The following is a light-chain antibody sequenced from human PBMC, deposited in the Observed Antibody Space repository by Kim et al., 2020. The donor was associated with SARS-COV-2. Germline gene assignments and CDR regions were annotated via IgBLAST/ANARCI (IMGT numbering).Light chain of an antibody. CDR3: QQYQISPWT. CDR1: QSVRDTY. J-gene: IGKJ1*01. Sequence: SPGDRASLTRRASQSVRDTYLGWYQQKPGQSPRLLIYGTSSRATGIPDRFSGSGSGTDFTLAITRLEPEDFAVYYCQQYQISPWTFGQGTKVDIK. CDR2: GTS. V-gene: IGKV3-20*01.